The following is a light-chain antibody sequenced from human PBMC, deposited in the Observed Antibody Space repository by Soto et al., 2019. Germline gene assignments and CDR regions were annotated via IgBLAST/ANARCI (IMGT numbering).Light chain of an antibody. Sequence: DIQMTQSPSSLSASVGDRVSITCRASQSISSYLNGYQQKPGKAPKLLIYDASSLESGVPSRFSGSGSGTEFTLTISSLQPDDFATYYCQQYNSYSVTFGQGTKVDIK. J-gene: IGKJ1*01. V-gene: IGKV1-5*01. CDR2: DAS. CDR3: QQYNSYSVT. CDR1: QSISSY.